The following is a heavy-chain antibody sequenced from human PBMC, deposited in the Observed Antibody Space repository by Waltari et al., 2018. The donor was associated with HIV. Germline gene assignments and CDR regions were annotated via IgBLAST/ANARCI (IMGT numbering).Heavy chain of an antibody. J-gene: IGHJ4*02. CDR2: IYYSGST. D-gene: IGHD1-7*01. CDR1: GGPISGGRYS. Sequence: QVQLQESGPGLVKPSQTLSLTCTVSGGPISGGRYSWSGLRQHPGKGLEWIGYIYYSGSTYYNPSLKRRVTISVDTSKHQFSLKLSSVTAADTAVYYCARESITGTTFGYWGQGTLVTVSS. V-gene: IGHV4-31*03. CDR3: ARESITGTTFGY.